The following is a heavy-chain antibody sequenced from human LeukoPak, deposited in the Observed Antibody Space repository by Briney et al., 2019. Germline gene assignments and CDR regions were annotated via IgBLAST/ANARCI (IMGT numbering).Heavy chain of an antibody. CDR2: ISSSSSTI. V-gene: IGHV3-48*01. CDR3: ARLGSRDGYNLGGAFDI. CDR1: GFTFSSYS. Sequence: PGGSLRLSCAASGFTFSSYSMNWVRQAPGKGLEWVSYISSSSSTIYYADSVKGRFTISRDNSKNTLYLQMGSLRAEDMAVYYCARLGSRDGYNLGGAFDIWGQGTMVTVSS. D-gene: IGHD5-24*01. J-gene: IGHJ3*02.